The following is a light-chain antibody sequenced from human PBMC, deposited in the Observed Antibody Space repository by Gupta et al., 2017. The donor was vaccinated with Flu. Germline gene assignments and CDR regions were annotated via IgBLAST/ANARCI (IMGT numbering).Light chain of an antibody. CDR2: AAS. CDR1: QSISSY. CDR3: QQSYSNPRT. V-gene: IGKV1-39*01. Sequence: PSSLSASVGDRVTITCRASQSISSYLNWYQQKPGKAPKLLIYAASSLQSGVPSRFSGSGSGTDFTLSISNLQPEDFATYYCQQSYSNPRTFGQGTKVEIK. J-gene: IGKJ1*01.